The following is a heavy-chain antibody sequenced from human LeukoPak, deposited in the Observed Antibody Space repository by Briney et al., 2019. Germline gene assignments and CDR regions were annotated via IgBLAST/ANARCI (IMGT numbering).Heavy chain of an antibody. CDR2: VHVSGSS. CDR3: ARDQSSDDSTGYYGYYHGWFDP. J-gene: IGHJ5*02. D-gene: IGHD3-22*01. Sequence: PSETLSLTCTVSGDSISNYYRSWIRQSAGKGLEWLGRVHVSGSSNFNPSLKSRVFISIDNSKNQFSLELASVTAADTAVYYCARDQSSDDSTGYYGYYHGWFDPWGQGTLVTVSS. V-gene: IGHV4-4*07. CDR1: GDSISNYY.